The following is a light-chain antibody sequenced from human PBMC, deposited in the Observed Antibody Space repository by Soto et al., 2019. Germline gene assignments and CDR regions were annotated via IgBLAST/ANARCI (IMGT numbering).Light chain of an antibody. CDR2: DAS. V-gene: IGKV1-9*01. CDR1: QGIGSK. CDR3: QRFNSFPHT. J-gene: IGKJ3*01. Sequence: IQVTQSPSSLSASVGDRVTITCRASQGIGSKLVWYQQKPGKAPKLLIYDASTLQSGVPSRFSGCGSGTDFTLTINSLQPEDFATYYCQRFNSFPHTFGPGTKVDI.